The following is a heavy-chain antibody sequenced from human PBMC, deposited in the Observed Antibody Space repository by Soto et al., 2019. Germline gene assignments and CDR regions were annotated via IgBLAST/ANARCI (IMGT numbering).Heavy chain of an antibody. V-gene: IGHV1-18*01. CDR1: GYMFPKDG. CDR3: ARVRASLYGVDV. D-gene: IGHD6-6*01. Sequence: QVQLVQSGAEVKKPGASVKVSCKASGYMFPKDGINWVRQAPGQGLEWVGWVSPYNGDTYFAQSFQGRIAMTTDTSTNTAYMELRNLRSDDTAMYYCARVRASLYGVDVLGQGTTVTVSS. J-gene: IGHJ6*02. CDR2: VSPYNGDT.